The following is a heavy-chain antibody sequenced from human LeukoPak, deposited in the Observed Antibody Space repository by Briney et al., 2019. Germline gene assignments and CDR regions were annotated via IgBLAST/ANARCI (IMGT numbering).Heavy chain of an antibody. Sequence: SETLSLTCTVSGGSISSGSYYWSWIRQPAGKGLEWIGRIYTSGSTNYNPSLKSRVTISVDTSKNQFSLKLSSVTAADTAAYYCAGEDYYGSGSYYYDYWGQGTLVTVSS. CDR1: GGSISSGSYY. CDR3: AGEDYYGSGSYYYDY. J-gene: IGHJ4*02. V-gene: IGHV4-61*02. D-gene: IGHD3-10*01. CDR2: IYTSGST.